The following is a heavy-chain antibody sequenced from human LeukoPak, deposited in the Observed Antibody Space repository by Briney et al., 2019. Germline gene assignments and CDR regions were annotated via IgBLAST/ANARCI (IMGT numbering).Heavy chain of an antibody. J-gene: IGHJ4*02. CDR1: GGSISSSSYY. Sequence: SETLSLTCTVSGGSISSSSYYWGWTRQPPGKGLEWIGSIYYSGSTYYNPSLKSRVTISVDTSKNQFSLKLSSVTAAVTAVYYCARLRPSQNCGGDCPYYFDYWGQGTLVTVSS. D-gene: IGHD2-21*02. CDR3: ARLRPSQNCGGDCPYYFDY. V-gene: IGHV4-39*01. CDR2: IYYSGST.